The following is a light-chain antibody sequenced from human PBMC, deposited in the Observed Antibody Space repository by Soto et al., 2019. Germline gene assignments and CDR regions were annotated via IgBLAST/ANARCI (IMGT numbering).Light chain of an antibody. CDR1: QTISNY. CDR2: AAS. CDR3: QQTYKTPLT. Sequence: DIRMTQSPSSLSASVGDRVTITCRASQTISNYVNWYQQEPGEAPKLLIHAASSLQGGVPSRFSGSGSGTDFTLTISSLQPEDFATYYCQQTYKTPLTFGGGTKVEI. V-gene: IGKV1-39*01. J-gene: IGKJ4*01.